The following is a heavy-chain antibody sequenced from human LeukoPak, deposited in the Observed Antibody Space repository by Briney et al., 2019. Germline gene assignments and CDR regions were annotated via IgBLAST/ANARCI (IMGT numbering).Heavy chain of an antibody. CDR3: AKARRYGSVSYYDY. D-gene: IGHD3-10*01. V-gene: IGHV3-23*01. CDR2: ISGSGGST. Sequence: GGSLRLSCAASGFTFSSYGMHWVRQAPGKGLEWVSAISGSGGSTYYADSVKGRFTISRDNSKNTLYLQMNSLRAEDTAVYYCAKARRYGSVSYYDYWGQGTLVTVSS. J-gene: IGHJ4*02. CDR1: GFTFSSYG.